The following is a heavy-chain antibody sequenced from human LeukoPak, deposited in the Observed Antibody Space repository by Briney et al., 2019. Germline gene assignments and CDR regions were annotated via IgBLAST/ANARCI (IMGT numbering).Heavy chain of an antibody. CDR2: ISYDGSNK. CDR1: GFTFSSYG. CDR3: AKDQYSSGWYSDY. J-gene: IGHJ4*02. D-gene: IGHD6-19*01. V-gene: IGHV3-30*18. Sequence: PGRSLRLSCAASGFTFSSYGMHWVRQAPGKGLEWVAVISYDGSNKYYAGSVKGRFTISRDNSKNTLYLQMNSLRAEDTAVYYCAKDQYSSGWYSDYWGQGTLVTVSS.